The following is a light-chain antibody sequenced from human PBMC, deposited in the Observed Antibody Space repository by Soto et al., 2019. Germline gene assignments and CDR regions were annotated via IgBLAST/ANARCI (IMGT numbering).Light chain of an antibody. CDR1: ESVGRH. CDR2: DAS. CDR3: QQYSDWPPWR. J-gene: IGKJ1*01. V-gene: IGKV3-15*01. Sequence: VVKHSPATLSVSPGEGATLSASASESVGRHLAWYHQKPGQAPKLLIFDASTRATGVPARFSGDGSETEFTLTISSLQSDDFAVYYCQQYSDWPPWRFGQGTKVDI.